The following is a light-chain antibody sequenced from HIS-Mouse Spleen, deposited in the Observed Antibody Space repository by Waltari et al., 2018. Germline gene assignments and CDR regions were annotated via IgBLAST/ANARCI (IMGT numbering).Light chain of an antibody. CDR1: SSDGGGYNY. J-gene: IGLJ2*01. V-gene: IGLV2-14*03. CDR3: SSYTSSSFNVV. Sequence: QSALTQPASVSGSPGQSITISGTGTSSDGGGYNYVSWYQQHPGKAPKLMIYDVSNRPSGVSNRFSGSKSGNTASLTISGLQAEDEADYYCSSYTSSSFNVVFGGGTKLTVL. CDR2: DVS.